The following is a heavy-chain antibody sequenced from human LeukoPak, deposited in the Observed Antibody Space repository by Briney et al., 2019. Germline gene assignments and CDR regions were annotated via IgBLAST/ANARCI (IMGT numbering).Heavy chain of an antibody. Sequence: ASVKVSCKASGYTLTGYYMHWVRQAPGQGLEWMGRINPNSGGTNYAQKFQGRVTMTRDTSISTAYMELSRLRSDDTAVYYCARVTGYQWLRFDNWFDPWGQGTLVTVSS. V-gene: IGHV1-2*06. CDR2: INPNSGGT. D-gene: IGHD5-12*01. CDR3: ARVTGYQWLRFDNWFDP. J-gene: IGHJ5*02. CDR1: GYTLTGYY.